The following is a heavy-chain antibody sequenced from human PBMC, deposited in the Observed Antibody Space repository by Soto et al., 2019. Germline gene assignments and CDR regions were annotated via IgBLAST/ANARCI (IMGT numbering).Heavy chain of an antibody. V-gene: IGHV4-34*01. CDR2: INHSGST. J-gene: IGHJ6*02. Sequence: SETLSLTCTVYGGSFSGYYWSWIRQPPGKGLEWIGEINHSGSTNYNPSLKSRVTISVDTSKNQFSLKLSSVTAADTAVYSCASGAAAGRGYYYAMDVWGQGTTVTVSS. CDR3: ASGAAAGRGYYYAMDV. D-gene: IGHD6-13*01. CDR1: GGSFSGYY.